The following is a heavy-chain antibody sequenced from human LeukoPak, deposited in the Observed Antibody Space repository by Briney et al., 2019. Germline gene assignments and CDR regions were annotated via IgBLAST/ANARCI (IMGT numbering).Heavy chain of an antibody. D-gene: IGHD3-16*01. CDR1: GYTFTSYG. CDR3: ARGTTFFHGGYYGMDV. CDR2: ISAYNGNT. J-gene: IGHJ6*02. V-gene: IGHV1-18*01. Sequence: GASVKVSCKASGYTFTSYGISWVRQAPGQGLEWMGWISAYNGNTNYAQKLQGRVTMTTDTSTSTAYMELRSLRSDDAAVYYCARGTTFFHGGYYGMDVWGQGTTVTVSS.